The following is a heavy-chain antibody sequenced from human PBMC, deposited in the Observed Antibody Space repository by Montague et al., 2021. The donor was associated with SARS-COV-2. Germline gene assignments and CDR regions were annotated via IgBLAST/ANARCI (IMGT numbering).Heavy chain of an antibody. V-gene: IGHV3-7*03. CDR1: GFPFSTFW. CDR3: ARDRYYQYWSGYYPPDY. D-gene: IGHD3-3*01. CDR2: ITQDGSEK. Sequence: SLRLSCAASGFPFSTFWMTWVRQSPGKGLEWVATITQDGSEKYNVDSVKGRFTISRDNAKKSLSLQMNSLRAEDTAVYYCARDRYYQYWSGYYPPDYWGQGTLVTVSS. J-gene: IGHJ4*02.